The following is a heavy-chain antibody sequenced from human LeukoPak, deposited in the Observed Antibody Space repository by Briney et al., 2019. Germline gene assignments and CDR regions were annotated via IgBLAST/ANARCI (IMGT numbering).Heavy chain of an antibody. D-gene: IGHD4-17*01. Sequence: SETLSLTCRASGGSISSSLHSWGRVRQPPEKGLEWIGSIDYSGSTYYNASFNSRVTMSVDRSKDQFSLNLTSVTATDTAVYYCARHFYGDYVFDYWGKGTLVTVSS. CDR1: GGSISSSLHS. V-gene: IGHV4-39*01. J-gene: IGHJ4*02. CDR2: IDYSGST. CDR3: ARHFYGDYVFDY.